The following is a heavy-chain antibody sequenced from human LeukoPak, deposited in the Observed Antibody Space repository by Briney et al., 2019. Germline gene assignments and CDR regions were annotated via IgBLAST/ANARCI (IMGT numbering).Heavy chain of an antibody. CDR3: ARAGQGFDS. Sequence: GGSLRLSCAASGFTFNTYWMHWVRQGPGKGLEWVSRISGDGTTAIYADSVKGRFTTSRDSAKSTLYLQMTSLKAEDTAVYYCARAGQGFDSWGQGTLVTVSS. V-gene: IGHV3-74*01. J-gene: IGHJ5*01. CDR2: ISGDGTTA. CDR1: GFTFNTYW.